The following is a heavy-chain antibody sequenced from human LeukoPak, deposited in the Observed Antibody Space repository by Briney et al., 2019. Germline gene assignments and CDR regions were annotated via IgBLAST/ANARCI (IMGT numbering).Heavy chain of an antibody. J-gene: IGHJ5*02. Sequence: GGSLRLSCAASGFTFGNAWMSWVRQAPGKGLEWVGRIKSKTDGGTTDYAAPVKGRFTISRDDSKSTLYLQMNSLKTEDTAVYYCTTEGGIVGPKLRDPRPNSFDPWGQGTLVTVSS. CDR1: GFTFGNAW. CDR2: IKSKTDGGTT. D-gene: IGHD1-26*01. CDR3: TTEGGIVGPKLRDPRPNSFDP. V-gene: IGHV3-15*01.